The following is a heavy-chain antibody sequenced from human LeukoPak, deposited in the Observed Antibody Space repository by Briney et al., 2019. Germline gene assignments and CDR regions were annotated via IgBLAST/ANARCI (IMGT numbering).Heavy chain of an antibody. V-gene: IGHV3-30*04. CDR2: ISYDGRNK. CDR3: ARDREVGPTGPFDY. J-gene: IGHJ4*02. Sequence: GGSLRLSCAASGFSFNTYAMSWVRQAPGKGLEWVAVISYDGRNKYYADSVKGRFTISGDNSKNTLYLQMNSLRAEDTAVYYCARDREVGPTGPFDYWGRGTLVTVSS. CDR1: GFSFNTYA. D-gene: IGHD1-26*01.